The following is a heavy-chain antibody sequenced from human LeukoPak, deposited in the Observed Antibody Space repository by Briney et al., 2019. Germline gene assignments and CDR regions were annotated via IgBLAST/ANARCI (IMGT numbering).Heavy chain of an antibody. J-gene: IGHJ4*02. CDR3: ASEDFSSGWLPVDY. D-gene: IGHD6-19*01. V-gene: IGHV4-39*07. CDR1: GGSISSSSYY. Sequence: SETLSLTGTVSGGSISSSSYYWGWIRQPPGKGLEWIGSIYYSGSTYYNPSLKSRVTISVDTSKNQFSLKLSSVTAADTAVYYCASEDFSSGWLPVDYWGQGTLVTVSS. CDR2: IYYSGST.